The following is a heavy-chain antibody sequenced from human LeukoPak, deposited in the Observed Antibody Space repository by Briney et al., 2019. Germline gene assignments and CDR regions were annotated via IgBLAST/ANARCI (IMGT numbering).Heavy chain of an antibody. J-gene: IGHJ4*02. V-gene: IGHV3-43*02. CDR1: GFTLDHYA. Sequence: PGGSLRLSCAASGFTLDHYAMHWVRQAPGKGLEWVSLISGDGGSTYYADSVKGRFTISRDNSKNSLYLQMNSLSTEDTALYYCAKGGSGWSYYFDFWGQGTLVTVSS. D-gene: IGHD6-19*01. CDR3: AKGGSGWSYYFDF. CDR2: ISGDGGST.